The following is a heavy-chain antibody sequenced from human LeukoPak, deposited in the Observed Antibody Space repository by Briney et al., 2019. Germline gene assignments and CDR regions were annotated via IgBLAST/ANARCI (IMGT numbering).Heavy chain of an antibody. CDR1: GFTVSSNY. CDR2: IYSGGAT. J-gene: IGHJ4*02. CDR3: ARGSHIGAAGTLDN. D-gene: IGHD6-13*01. V-gene: IGHV3-53*01. Sequence: QPGGSLRLSRAASGFTVSSNYMSWVRQAPGKGLEWVSVIYSGGATFYADSVKGRFTISRDDSKNTLYLQMNSLRAEDTAVYYCARGSHIGAAGTLDNWGQGTLVTVSS.